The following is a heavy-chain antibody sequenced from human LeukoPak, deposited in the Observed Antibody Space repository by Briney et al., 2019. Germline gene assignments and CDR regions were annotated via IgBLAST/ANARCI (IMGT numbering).Heavy chain of an antibody. CDR1: GFTFVDYA. Sequence: GGSLRLSCVASGFTFVDYAIAWVRQAPGKGPAWASGISGSGRAAYYADSVRGRFTISRDDSKNTVYLQVNSLRADDTSVYYCARALYADSGWYFALWGRGTLVTVSS. CDR2: ISGSGRAA. V-gene: IGHV3-23*01. D-gene: IGHD2-8*01. CDR3: ARALYADSGWYFAL. J-gene: IGHJ2*01.